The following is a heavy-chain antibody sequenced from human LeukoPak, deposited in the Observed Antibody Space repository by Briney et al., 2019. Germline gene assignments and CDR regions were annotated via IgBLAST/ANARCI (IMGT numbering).Heavy chain of an antibody. J-gene: IGHJ3*02. V-gene: IGHV4-4*07. CDR1: GSSISSYY. CDR3: ARASPLITIFGTDAFDI. D-gene: IGHD3-3*01. Sequence: SETLSLTCTVSGSSISSYYWSWIRQPAGKGLEWIGRIYTSGSTNYNPSLKSRVTMSVDTSKNQFSLKLSSVTAADTAVYYCARASPLITIFGTDAFDIWGQGTMVTVSS. CDR2: IYTSGST.